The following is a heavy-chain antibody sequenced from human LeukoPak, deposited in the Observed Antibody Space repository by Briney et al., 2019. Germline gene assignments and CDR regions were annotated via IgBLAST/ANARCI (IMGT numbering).Heavy chain of an antibody. CDR2: IIPILGIA. V-gene: IGHV1-69*04. CDR1: GYTFRDYY. J-gene: IGHJ4*02. CDR3: ARGQLRREFPDY. Sequence: SVKVSCKASGYTFRDYYMHWVRQAPGQGLEWIGRIIPILGIANYAQKFQGRVTITADKSTSTAYMELSSLRSEDTAVYYCARGQLRREFPDYWGQGTLVTVSS. D-gene: IGHD3-10*01.